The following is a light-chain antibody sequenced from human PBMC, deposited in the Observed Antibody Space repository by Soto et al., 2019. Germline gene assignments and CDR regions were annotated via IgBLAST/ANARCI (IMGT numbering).Light chain of an antibody. J-gene: IGLJ3*02. CDR1: SSDVGSYNY. V-gene: IGLV2-14*01. CDR3: SSYTTGSTWV. Sequence: QSVLTQPASVSGSPGQSITISCIGTSSDVGSYNYVSWYQQHPGKAPKLLIFEVTNRPSGISNRFSGSKSGYTASLTISGLQAEDESDYYCSSYTTGSTWVFGGGTKVTVL. CDR2: EVT.